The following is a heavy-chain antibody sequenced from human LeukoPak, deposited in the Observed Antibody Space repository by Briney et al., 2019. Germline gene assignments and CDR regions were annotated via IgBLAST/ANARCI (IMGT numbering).Heavy chain of an antibody. CDR2: ISAYNGNT. CDR3: ARALTMVRGPARY. D-gene: IGHD3-10*01. CDR1: GYTFTSYG. Sequence: ASVKVSCKASGYTFTSYGISWVRQAPGQGLEWMGWISAYNGNTNYAQKFQGRVTMTRNTSISTAYMELSSLRSEDTAVYYCARALTMVRGPARYWGQGTLVTVSS. V-gene: IGHV1-18*01. J-gene: IGHJ4*02.